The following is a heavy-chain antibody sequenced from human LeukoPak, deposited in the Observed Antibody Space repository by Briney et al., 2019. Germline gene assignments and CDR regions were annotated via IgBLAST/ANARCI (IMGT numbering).Heavy chain of an antibody. CDR3: AREGFGLY. V-gene: IGHV4-59*01. CDR2: IYYSGST. D-gene: IGHD3-10*01. Sequence: SETLSLTCTVSGGSISSYYWSWIRQPPGKGLEWIGYIYYSGSTNYNPSLKSRVTISVDTSKNQFSLKLSSVTATDTAVYYCAREGFGLYWGQGTLVTVSS. CDR1: GGSISSYY. J-gene: IGHJ4*02.